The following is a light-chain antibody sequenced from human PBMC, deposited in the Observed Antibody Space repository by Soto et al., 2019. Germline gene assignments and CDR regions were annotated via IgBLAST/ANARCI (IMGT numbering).Light chain of an antibody. Sequence: QSVLTQPPSVSAAPGQKVTICCSGSSSNIGVKSVSWYQQLPRTAPKLLIYDNSERPSGIPDRFSASKSGTSATLGITGLQTGDEADYYCGTWDDSLSAVVFGGGTKLTVL. CDR3: GTWDDSLSAVV. CDR1: SSNIGVKS. V-gene: IGLV1-51*01. J-gene: IGLJ2*01. CDR2: DNS.